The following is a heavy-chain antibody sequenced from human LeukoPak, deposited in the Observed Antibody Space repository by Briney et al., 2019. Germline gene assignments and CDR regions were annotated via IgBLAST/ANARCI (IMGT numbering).Heavy chain of an antibody. J-gene: IGHJ3*02. CDR2: IYYGGST. Sequence: KTSETLSLTCTVSGGSISTGTSYWGWIRQPPGKGLEWIGSIYYGGSTSYNPSLKSRVTISVDTSKNQFSLKLNSVTAADTAFYYCATHRRSGSGGSENAFEIWGQGTMVTVSS. CDR3: ATHRRSGSGGSENAFEI. V-gene: IGHV4-39*01. CDR1: GGSISTGTSY. D-gene: IGHD5-12*01.